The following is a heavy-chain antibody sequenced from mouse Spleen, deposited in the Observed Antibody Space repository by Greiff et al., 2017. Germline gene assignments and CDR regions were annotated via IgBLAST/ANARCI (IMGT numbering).Heavy chain of an antibody. V-gene: IGHV5-9-3*01. Sequence: EVQLVESGGGLVKPGGSVKLSCAASGFTFSSYAMSWVRQSPGKRLEWVATISSGGGNTYYPDSVKGRSTISRDNAKNTLYLQMSSVKSEDSAMSYCARHLGRDFDYWGPGTTLTVSS. CDR1: GFTFSSYA. D-gene: IGHD4-1*01. CDR3: ARHLGRDFDY. J-gene: IGHJ2*01. CDR2: ISSGGGNT.